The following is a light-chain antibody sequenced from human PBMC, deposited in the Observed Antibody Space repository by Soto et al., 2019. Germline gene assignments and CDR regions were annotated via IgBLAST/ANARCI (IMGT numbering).Light chain of an antibody. CDR3: QCYDSSRSADVV. CDR1: SSNIGAGYD. V-gene: IGLV1-40*01. Sequence: QAVLTQPPSVSGAPGQRVTISCTGSSSNIGAGYDVHWYQQLPGTAPKLLIYDNSNRPSGVPDRFSGSKSGTSASLAITGLQAEDEADYYCQCYDSSRSADVVFGGGTQLTVL. CDR2: DNS. J-gene: IGLJ2*01.